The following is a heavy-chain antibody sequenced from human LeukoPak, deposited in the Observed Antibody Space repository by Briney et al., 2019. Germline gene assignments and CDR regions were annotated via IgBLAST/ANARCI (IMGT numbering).Heavy chain of an antibody. Sequence: GGSLRLSCATSGFTFNNYNMNWVRQAPGRALEWVSSITSSGTYIFYADSVKGRFTISRDNAKNSLSLQMNSLRVEDTALYYCARGGISIFGVVIYMDVWGKGTTVTVSS. CDR3: ARGGISIFGVVIYMDV. CDR1: GFTFNNYN. J-gene: IGHJ6*03. V-gene: IGHV3-21*04. D-gene: IGHD3-3*01. CDR2: ITSSGTYI.